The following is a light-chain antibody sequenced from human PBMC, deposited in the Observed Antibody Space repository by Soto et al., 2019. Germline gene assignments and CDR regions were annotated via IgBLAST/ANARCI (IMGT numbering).Light chain of an antibody. CDR1: QSVSSN. V-gene: IGKV3-15*01. J-gene: IGKJ1*01. Sequence: EIVMTQSPATLSVTLEERATLSCRASQSVSSNLAWYQQKPGQAPRLLIYGASTRATGIPARFSGSGSGTEFTLTISSLQSEDFAVYYCQRYNNWPPWTFGQGTKVEIK. CDR3: QRYNNWPPWT. CDR2: GAS.